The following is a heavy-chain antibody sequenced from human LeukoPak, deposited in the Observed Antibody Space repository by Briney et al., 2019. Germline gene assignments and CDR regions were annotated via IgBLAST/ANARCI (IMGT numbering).Heavy chain of an antibody. V-gene: IGHV3-7*01. CDR1: GFTFNNAW. CDR3: ASLGGVVTPDAFDI. J-gene: IGHJ3*02. Sequence: GGSLRLSCAASGFTFNNAWMSWVRHAPGKGLEWVSNIKQDGSEKYYVDSVKGRFTISRDNAKTSLYLQMNSLRAEDTGVYYCASLGGVVTPDAFDIWGQGTMVTVSS. CDR2: IKQDGSEK. D-gene: IGHD3-3*01.